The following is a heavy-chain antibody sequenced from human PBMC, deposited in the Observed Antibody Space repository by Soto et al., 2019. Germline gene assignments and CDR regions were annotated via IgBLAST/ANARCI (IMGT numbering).Heavy chain of an antibody. Sequence: QVQLVQSGAEVKKPGSSVKVSCKASGGTFSSYAISWVRQAPGQGLEWMGGIIPIFGTANYAQKFQGRVTITADEPTRAAYMELSSLRSEDTAVYYCARDRDIVLVPAAEYYYYYYGMDVWGQGTTVTVSS. J-gene: IGHJ6*02. CDR1: GGTFSSYA. D-gene: IGHD2-2*01. CDR3: ARDRDIVLVPAAEYYYYYYGMDV. CDR2: IIPIFGTA. V-gene: IGHV1-69*12.